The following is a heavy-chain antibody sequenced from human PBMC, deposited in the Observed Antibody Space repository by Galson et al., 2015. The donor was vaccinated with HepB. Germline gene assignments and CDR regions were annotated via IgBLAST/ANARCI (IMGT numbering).Heavy chain of an antibody. V-gene: IGHV3-30*18. CDR1: GFIFSSYC. CDR3: AKVIFGYGHEGAFDI. Sequence: SLRLSCAASGFIFSSYCMHWVRQAPGKGLEWVAVISCDGSNKYYADSVKGRFTISRDNSKNTLYLQMNSLRAEDTAVYYCAKVIFGYGHEGAFDIWGQGTMVTVSS. D-gene: IGHD5-18*01. CDR2: ISCDGSNK. J-gene: IGHJ3*02.